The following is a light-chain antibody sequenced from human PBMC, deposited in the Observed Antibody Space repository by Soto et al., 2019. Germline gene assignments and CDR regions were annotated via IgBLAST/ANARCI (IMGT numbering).Light chain of an antibody. V-gene: IGKV1-5*03. Sequence: DIQMTQSPSTLSASVGDRVTITCRASQNINEWLAWYQQKPGKAPKLLIAKASTLESGVPSRFSGSESGTDFTLTISRLQPDDFATYFCQQYDTYPWTFGQGTTVDIK. CDR3: QQYDTYPWT. CDR1: QNINEW. J-gene: IGKJ1*01. CDR2: KAS.